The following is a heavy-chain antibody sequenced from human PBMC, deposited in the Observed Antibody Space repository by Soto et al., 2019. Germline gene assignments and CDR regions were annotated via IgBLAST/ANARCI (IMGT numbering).Heavy chain of an antibody. CDR3: ARYCSSTSCLPYYYYYGMDV. J-gene: IGHJ6*02. D-gene: IGHD2-2*01. CDR1: GFTFSSYA. CDR2: ISGSGGST. Sequence: GSLRLSCAASGFTFSSYAMSWVCQAPGKGLEWVSAISGSGGSTYYADSVKGRFTISRDNSKNTLYLQMNSLRAEDTAVYYCARYCSSTSCLPYYYYYGMDVWGHGTTVTVSS. V-gene: IGHV3-23*01.